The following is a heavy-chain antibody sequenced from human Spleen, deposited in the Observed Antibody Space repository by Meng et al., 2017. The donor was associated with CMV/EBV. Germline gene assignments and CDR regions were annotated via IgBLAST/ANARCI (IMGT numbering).Heavy chain of an antibody. V-gene: IGHV1-69*05. J-gene: IGHJ3*02. CDR2: IIPIFGTG. D-gene: IGHD3-16*01. Sequence: SVKVSCKASGGTFSSYAITWVRQAPGQGLEWMGGIIPIFGTGNYAQKFQGRVTITTDESTSTAYMELTSLRSEDTAVYYGARDQGGHGAFDIWGQGTMVTVSS. CDR1: GGTFSSYA. CDR3: ARDQGGHGAFDI.